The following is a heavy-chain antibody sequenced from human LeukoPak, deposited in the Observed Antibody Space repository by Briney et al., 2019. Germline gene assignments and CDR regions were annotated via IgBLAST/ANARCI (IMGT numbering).Heavy chain of an antibody. Sequence: GGSLRLSCAASGFTVSSSYMSWVRQAPGKGLEWVSVIYSGGSTYYADSVKGRFTISRDNSKNTLYLQMNSLRAEDTAVYYCARAFMTAAGTAAFDIWGQGTMVTVSS. CDR1: GFTVSSSY. J-gene: IGHJ3*02. CDR3: ARAFMTAAGTAAFDI. CDR2: IYSGGST. V-gene: IGHV3-66*02. D-gene: IGHD6-13*01.